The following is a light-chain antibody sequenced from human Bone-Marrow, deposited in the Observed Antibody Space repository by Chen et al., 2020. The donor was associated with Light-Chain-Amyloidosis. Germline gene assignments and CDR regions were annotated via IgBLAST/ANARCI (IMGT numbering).Light chain of an antibody. CDR2: DDS. J-gene: IGLJ3*02. CDR1: NIGSTS. CDR3: QVWDGSSDRPV. V-gene: IGLV3-21*02. Sequence: SYVLTQPSSLSAAPGQTATIACGGNNIGSTSVHWYQQTPGQAPLLVVYDDSDRPSGIPERLSGANSGNTATLTISRGEAGDEADYYCQVWDGSSDRPVFGGGTKLTVL.